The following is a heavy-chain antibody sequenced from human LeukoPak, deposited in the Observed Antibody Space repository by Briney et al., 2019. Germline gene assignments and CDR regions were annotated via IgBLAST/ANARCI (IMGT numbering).Heavy chain of an antibody. D-gene: IGHD2-2*01. CDR1: GYTFTGYY. V-gene: IGHV1-2*02. CDR2: INPNSGGT. Sequence: ASVKVSCKASGYTFTGYYMHWVRQAPGQGLEWMGWINPNSGGTNYAQKFQGRVTMTRDTSIRTAYMELSRLRSDDTAVYYCARPLGYCSSTSCSIDYWGQGTLVTASS. J-gene: IGHJ4*02. CDR3: ARPLGYCSSTSCSIDY.